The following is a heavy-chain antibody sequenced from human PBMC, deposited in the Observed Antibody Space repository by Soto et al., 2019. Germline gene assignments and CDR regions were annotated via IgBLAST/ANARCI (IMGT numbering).Heavy chain of an antibody. Sequence: SVKVSCKASGGTFSSYTINWVRQAPGPGLEWMGRITPILGIANYAQNFQGSLTITADKFTYTTYMDLSSLRSEDTAVYYCARQDYADNWGQGTLVTVSS. CDR1: GGTFSSYT. V-gene: IGHV1-69*02. CDR3: ARQDYADN. J-gene: IGHJ4*02. CDR2: ITPILGIA.